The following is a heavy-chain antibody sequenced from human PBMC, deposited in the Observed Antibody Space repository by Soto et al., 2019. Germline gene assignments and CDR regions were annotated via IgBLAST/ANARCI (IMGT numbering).Heavy chain of an antibody. D-gene: IGHD6-19*01. J-gene: IGHJ4*02. CDR3: ARTKAVAAKTQYYFDY. CDR2: IWYDGSNK. CDR1: GFSFSSYG. V-gene: IGHV3-33*01. Sequence: QVQLVESGGGVVQPGRSLRLSCAASGFSFSSYGMHWVRQAPGKGLEWVAVIWYDGSNKYYADSAKGRFTISRDNSKNTLYLQMNSLRAEDTAVFYCARTKAVAAKTQYYFDYWGQGTLVTVSS.